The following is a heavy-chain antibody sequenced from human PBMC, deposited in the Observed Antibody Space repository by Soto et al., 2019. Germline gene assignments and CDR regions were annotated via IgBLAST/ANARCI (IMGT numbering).Heavy chain of an antibody. D-gene: IGHD3-3*01. CDR1: RFTFSSYG. V-gene: IGHV3-30*18. Sequence: QVQLVESGGGVVQPGRSLRLSCAASRFTFSSYGMHWVRQAPGKGLEWVATISDDGSKKYPADSVKGRFSISRDNSKNTLYLQMSSLIAEDTAVYYCAKGKRTQIETLFFYYCMDVWGQGTTVTVSS. CDR3: AKGKRTQIETLFFYYCMDV. CDR2: ISDDGSKK. J-gene: IGHJ6*02.